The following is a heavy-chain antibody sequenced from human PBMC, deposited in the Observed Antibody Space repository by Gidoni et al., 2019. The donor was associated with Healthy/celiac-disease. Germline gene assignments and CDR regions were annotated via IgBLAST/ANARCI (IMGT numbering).Heavy chain of an antibody. V-gene: IGHV3-66*02. CDR2: IYSGGST. Sequence: EVQLVESGGGLVQPGGSLRLSCAASGFTVRSNCMTWVRQAPGKGLEWVSIIYSGGSTYYADSVKGRFTISRDNSKNTLYLQMNSLRAEDTALYYCARDSRGDYAFRMFDYWGQGTLVTVSS. CDR1: GFTVRSNC. J-gene: IGHJ4*02. CDR3: ARDSRGDYAFRMFDY. D-gene: IGHD4-17*01.